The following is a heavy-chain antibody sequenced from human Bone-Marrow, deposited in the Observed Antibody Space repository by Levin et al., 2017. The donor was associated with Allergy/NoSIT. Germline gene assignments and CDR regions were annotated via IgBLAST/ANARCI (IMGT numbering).Heavy chain of an antibody. CDR2: IPYDGRDK. CDR1: GFTFRNYG. D-gene: IGHD2-15*01. J-gene: IGHJ4*02. CDR3: AKATLGYCSGESCHEVDY. V-gene: IGHV3-30*18. Sequence: RAGGSLRLSCAASGFTFRNYGMHWVRQAPGKGLEWVALIPYDGRDKYYAESVKGRFTISRDNSKNTVYLQVNSLRAEDTAVYYCAKATLGYCSGESCHEVDYWGQGTPVTVSS.